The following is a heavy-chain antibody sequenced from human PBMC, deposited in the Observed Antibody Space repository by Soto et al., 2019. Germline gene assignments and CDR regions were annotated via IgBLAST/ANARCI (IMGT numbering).Heavy chain of an antibody. CDR3: ARVSWPTGPAGAIDY. Sequence: EVQLVESGGGLVQPGGSLRLSCAASGFTFSSYAMHWVRQAPGKGLEYVSAISSNGGSTYYANSVKGRFTISRDNSKNTLYLQMGSLRAEDMAVYYCARVSWPTGPAGAIDYWGQGTLVTVSS. CDR2: ISSNGGST. V-gene: IGHV3-64*01. D-gene: IGHD4-17*01. J-gene: IGHJ4*02. CDR1: GFTFSSYA.